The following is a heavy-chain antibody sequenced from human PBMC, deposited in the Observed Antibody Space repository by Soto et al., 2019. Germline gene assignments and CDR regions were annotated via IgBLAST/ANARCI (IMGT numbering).Heavy chain of an antibody. CDR2: IYYSGST. Sequence: PSETLSLTCPVSGGSISSYYWSWIRQPPGKGLEWIGYIYYSGSTNYNPSLKSRVTISVDTSKNQFSLKLSSVTAADTAVYYCARGVAGYYYGMDVWGQGTTVTVS. J-gene: IGHJ6*02. V-gene: IGHV4-59*01. CDR3: ARGVAGYYYGMDV. D-gene: IGHD2-15*01. CDR1: GGSISSYY.